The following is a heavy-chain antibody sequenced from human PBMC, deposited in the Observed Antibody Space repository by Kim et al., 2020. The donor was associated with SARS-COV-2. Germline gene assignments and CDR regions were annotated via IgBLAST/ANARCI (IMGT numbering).Heavy chain of an antibody. V-gene: IGHV4-30-4*01. CDR1: GGSISSGDYY. Sequence: SETLSLTCTVSGGSISSGDYYWSWIRQPPGKGLEWIGYIYYSGSTYYNPSLKSRVTISVDTSKNQFSLKLSSVTAADTAVYYCARVEYNWNQEDDYWGQGTLVTVSS. J-gene: IGHJ4*02. D-gene: IGHD1-20*01. CDR2: IYYSGST. CDR3: ARVEYNWNQEDDY.